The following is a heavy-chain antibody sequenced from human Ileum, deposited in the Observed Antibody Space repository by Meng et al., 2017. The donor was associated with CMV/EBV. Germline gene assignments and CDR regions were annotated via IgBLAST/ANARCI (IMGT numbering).Heavy chain of an antibody. D-gene: IGHD2-2*01. J-gene: IGHJ6*02. CDR3: AKDDCSSTSCLRGYYGMDV. Sequence: GGSLRLSCAASGFIFSSYGMHWVRQAPGKGLEWVAFIRYDGSNKYYADSVKGRFTISRDNSKNTLYLQMNSLRAEDTAVYYCAKDDCSSTSCLRGYYGMDVWGQGTTVTVSS. CDR2: IRYDGSNK. V-gene: IGHV3-30*02. CDR1: GFIFSSYG.